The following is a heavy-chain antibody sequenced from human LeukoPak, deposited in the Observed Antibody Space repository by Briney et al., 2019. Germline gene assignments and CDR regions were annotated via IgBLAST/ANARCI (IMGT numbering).Heavy chain of an antibody. CDR2: ISWNSGSI. V-gene: IGHV3-9*01. CDR1: GFTFADYA. J-gene: IGHJ3*02. CDR3: AKDRKLLMDAFDI. Sequence: GRSLRLSCAASGFTFADYAMHWVRQAPGKGLECFSGISWNSGSIGYADSVKGRFTISRDNAKNSLYLQMNSLRAEDTALYYCAKDRKLLMDAFDIWGQGTMVTVSS. D-gene: IGHD2-8*01.